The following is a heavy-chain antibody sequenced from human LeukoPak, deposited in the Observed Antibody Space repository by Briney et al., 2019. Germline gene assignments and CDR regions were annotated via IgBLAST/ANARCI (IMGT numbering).Heavy chain of an antibody. J-gene: IGHJ5*02. V-gene: IGHV4-30-4*01. CDR3: ARGSSGSYYGSHNWFDP. D-gene: IGHD1-26*01. CDR1: GGSISSGDYY. CDR2: IYYSGST. Sequence: SQTLSLTCTVSGGSISSGDYYWSWIRQPPGEGLEWIGYIYYSGSTYYNPSLKSRVTISVDTSKNQFSLKLSSVTAADTAVYYCARGSSGSYYGSHNWFDPWGQGTLVTVSS.